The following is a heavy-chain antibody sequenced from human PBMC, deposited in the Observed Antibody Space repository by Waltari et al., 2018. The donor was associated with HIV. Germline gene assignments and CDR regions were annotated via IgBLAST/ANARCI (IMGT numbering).Heavy chain of an antibody. CDR3: AKEGIAGRPSVPDY. CDR2: ISGSGGST. D-gene: IGHD6-6*01. V-gene: IGHV3-23*01. Sequence: EVQLLESGGGLVQPGGSLRLSCAAAGFTCSSYAMSWVRQAPGKGLEWVSVISGSGGSTYYADFVKGRFTISRDNSKNTLYLQMNSLRAEDTAVYYCAKEGIAGRPSVPDYWGQGTLVTVSS. J-gene: IGHJ4*02. CDR1: GFTCSSYA.